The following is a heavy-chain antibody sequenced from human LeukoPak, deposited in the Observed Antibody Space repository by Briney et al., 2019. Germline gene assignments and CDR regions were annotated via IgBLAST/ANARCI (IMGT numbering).Heavy chain of an antibody. D-gene: IGHD3-22*01. CDR3: ARGVFYYDTSGRGYYFDY. Sequence: SETLSLTCTVSGGSIGSYYLSWIRQPAGKGLEWIGRIYTSGGTVYNPSLKSRVTMSVDTSKHQFSLKLSAVTAADTAVYYCARGVFYYDTSGRGYYFDYWGQGTLVTVFS. CDR2: IYTSGGT. CDR1: GGSIGSYY. V-gene: IGHV4-4*07. J-gene: IGHJ4*02.